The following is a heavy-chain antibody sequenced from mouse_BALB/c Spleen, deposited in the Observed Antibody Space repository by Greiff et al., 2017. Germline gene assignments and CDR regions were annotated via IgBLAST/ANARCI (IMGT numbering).Heavy chain of an antibody. D-gene: IGHD2-1*01. J-gene: IGHJ4*01. CDR1: GFNIKDTY. CDR2: IDPANGNT. Sequence: EVQLQQSGAELVKPGASVKLSCTASGFNIKDTYMHWVKQRPEQGLEWIGRIDPANGNTKYDPKFQGKATITADTSSNTAYLQLSSLTSEDTAVYYGALGNCVDYWGQGTSVTVSS. V-gene: IGHV14-3*02. CDR3: ALGNCVDY.